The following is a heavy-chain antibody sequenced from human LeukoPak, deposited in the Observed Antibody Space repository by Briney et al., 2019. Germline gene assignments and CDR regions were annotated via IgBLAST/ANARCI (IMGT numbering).Heavy chain of an antibody. Sequence: GGSLRLSCAASGFTFSDSYMTWVRQAPGKGVEWVAYISGSGHDVNYSDSVKGRFTISRDNAKNSLYLQMSSLRVEDTAVYYCTRDPRHFDSCGQGTLVTVSS. CDR1: GFTFSDSY. J-gene: IGHJ5*01. V-gene: IGHV3-11*04. CDR3: TRDPRHFDS. CDR2: ISGSGHDV. D-gene: IGHD6-6*01.